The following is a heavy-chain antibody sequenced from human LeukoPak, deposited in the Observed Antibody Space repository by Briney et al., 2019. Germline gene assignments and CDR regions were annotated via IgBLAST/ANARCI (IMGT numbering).Heavy chain of an antibody. V-gene: IGHV4-31*03. J-gene: IGHJ4*02. Sequence: SETLSLTCTVSGGSISSGGYYWSWIRQHPGKGLEWIGYIYYSGSTYYNPSLKSRVTISVDTSKNQFSLKLSSVTAADTAAYYCARVTAVVTQPVDYWGQGTLVTVSS. D-gene: IGHD4-23*01. CDR2: IYYSGST. CDR3: ARVTAVVTQPVDY. CDR1: GGSISSGGYY.